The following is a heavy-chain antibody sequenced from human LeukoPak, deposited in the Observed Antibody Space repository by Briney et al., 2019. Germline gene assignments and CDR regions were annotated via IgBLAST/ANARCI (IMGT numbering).Heavy chain of an antibody. CDR1: GYTFTVYF. CDR2: INPNTGGT. CDR3: ARVHATGYFSLDLGY. J-gene: IGHJ4*02. Sequence: ASVTVSFTASGYTFTVYFMHWVRQAPGQGLAWMGWINPNTGGTKYAQKFQGRVTMTRDTSIGTAYMELSTVTSDDTAVYFCARVHATGYFSLDLGYWGQGTLVTVSS. D-gene: IGHD3-9*01. V-gene: IGHV1-2*02.